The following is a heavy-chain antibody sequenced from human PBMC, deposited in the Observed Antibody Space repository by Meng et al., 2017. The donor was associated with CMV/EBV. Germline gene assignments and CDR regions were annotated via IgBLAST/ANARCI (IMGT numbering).Heavy chain of an antibody. V-gene: IGHV1-18*01. CDR2: ISAYNGNT. Sequence: QCQRVAAGAEVEKPVASVKVSRKASGYTFTSYGISWVRQAPGQGLEWIGWISAYNGNTNYAQKLQGRVTMTTDTSTSTAYMELRSLRSDDTAVYYCARGGRYYYDSSGYCDYWGQGTLVTVSS. CDR3: ARGGRYYYDSSGYCDY. CDR1: GYTFTSYG. J-gene: IGHJ4*02. D-gene: IGHD3-22*01.